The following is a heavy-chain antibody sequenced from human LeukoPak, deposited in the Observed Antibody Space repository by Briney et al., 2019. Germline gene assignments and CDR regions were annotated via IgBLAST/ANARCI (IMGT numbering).Heavy chain of an antibody. V-gene: IGHV4-34*01. CDR3: ARLNCSSTSCHGWFDP. CDR1: GGSFSGYY. D-gene: IGHD2-2*01. Sequence: PSETLSLTCAVYGGSFSGYYWSWIRQPPGKGLEWIGEINHSGSTNYNPSLKSRVTISVDTSKNQFSLKLSSVTAADTAVYYCARLNCSSTSCHGWFDPWGQGTLVTVSS. CDR2: INHSGST. J-gene: IGHJ5*02.